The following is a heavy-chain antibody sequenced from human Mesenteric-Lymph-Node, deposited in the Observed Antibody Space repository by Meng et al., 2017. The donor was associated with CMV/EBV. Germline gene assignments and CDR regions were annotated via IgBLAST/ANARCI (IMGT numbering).Heavy chain of an antibody. CDR3: ARDGPFWSGYYSDY. D-gene: IGHD3-3*01. Sequence: GESLKISCAASGFTFDDYGMSWVRQTPGKGLEWVSGINWNGDSTGYADSVKGRFTISRDNAKNSLHLQMNSLRDEDTAVYYCARDGPFWSGYYSDYWGQGTLVTVSS. J-gene: IGHJ4*02. CDR2: INWNGDST. V-gene: IGHV3-20*04. CDR1: GFTFDDYG.